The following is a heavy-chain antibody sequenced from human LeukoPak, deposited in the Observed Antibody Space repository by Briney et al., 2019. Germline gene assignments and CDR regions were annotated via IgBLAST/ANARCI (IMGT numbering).Heavy chain of an antibody. Sequence: ASVKVSXKASGYTFTSYDINWVRQAPGQGLEWMGWMNPNSGNTGYAQKFQGRVTITRNTSISTAYMELSSLRSEDTAVYYCARVGRVVPAAIRSWFDPWGQGTLVTVSS. J-gene: IGHJ5*02. V-gene: IGHV1-8*03. D-gene: IGHD2-2*02. CDR2: MNPNSGNT. CDR3: ARVGRVVPAAIRSWFDP. CDR1: GYTFTSYD.